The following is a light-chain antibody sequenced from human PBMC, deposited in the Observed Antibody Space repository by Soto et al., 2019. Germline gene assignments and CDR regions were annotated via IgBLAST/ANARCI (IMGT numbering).Light chain of an antibody. CDR2: VAS. CDR3: MQPLQTPWT. CDR1: QSLLHSNGYNY. V-gene: IGKV2-28*01. Sequence: DIVMTQSPLSLPVTPGEPASISCRSSQSLLHSNGYNYVDWYQQKPGQSPHLLIYVASNRASGVPDRFSGSGSGTDFTLRISRVEAEDVGVYYCMQPLQTPWTFGQGTKVEIK. J-gene: IGKJ1*01.